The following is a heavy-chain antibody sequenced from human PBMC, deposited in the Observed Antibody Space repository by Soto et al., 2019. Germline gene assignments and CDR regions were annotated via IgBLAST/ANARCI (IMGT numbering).Heavy chain of an antibody. D-gene: IGHD5-18*01. J-gene: IGHJ6*03. CDR2: ISWNSGSI. CDR1: GFTFDDYA. CDR3: AKADYSYGGVSNMDV. V-gene: IGHV3-9*01. Sequence: EVQLVESGGGLVQPGRSLRLSCAASGFTFDDYAMHWVRQAPGKGLEWVSGISWNSGSIGYADSVKGRFTISRDNAQNSLYLQMNSLRAEDTALYYCAKADYSYGGVSNMDVWGKGTTVTVSS.